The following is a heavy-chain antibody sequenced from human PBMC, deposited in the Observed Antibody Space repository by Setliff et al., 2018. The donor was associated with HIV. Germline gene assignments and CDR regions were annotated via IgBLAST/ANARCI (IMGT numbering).Heavy chain of an antibody. Sequence: SETLSLTCAVYGGSFSGYYWNWIRQPPGKGLEWIGEIIHSGGTNYNPSLKSRVTISVDTSKNQFSLKLSSVTAADTAVYYCARPLTVSYNFWGDAFAIWGQGTMVTVSS. D-gene: IGHD3-3*01. CDR2: IIHSGGT. CDR1: GGSFSGYY. V-gene: IGHV4-34*12. J-gene: IGHJ3*02. CDR3: ARPLTVSYNFWGDAFAI.